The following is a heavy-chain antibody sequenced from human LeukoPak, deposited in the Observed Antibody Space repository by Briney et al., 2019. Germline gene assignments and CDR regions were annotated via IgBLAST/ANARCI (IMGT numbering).Heavy chain of an antibody. CDR3: ASRGTRNTDWTLDY. CDR2: IYPVDSDT. CDR1: GYSFTNYW. D-gene: IGHD1/OR15-1a*01. J-gene: IGHJ4*02. Sequence: GESLKISCKGSGYSFTNYWIGWVRQMPGKGLEWMGFIYPVDSDTRYNPSFQGQVTISADKSISTAYLQWSSLKASDTAMYYCASRGTRNTDWTLDYWGQGTLVTVSS. V-gene: IGHV5-51*01.